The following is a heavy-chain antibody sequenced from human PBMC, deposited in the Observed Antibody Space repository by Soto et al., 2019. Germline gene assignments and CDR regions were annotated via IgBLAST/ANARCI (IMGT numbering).Heavy chain of an antibody. CDR3: ARVSPHPAEPHNHRLTMVRGAHYGMDV. CDR2: IYYSGST. CDR1: GGSISSGDYY. D-gene: IGHD3-10*01. Sequence: QVQLQESGPGLVKPSQTLSLTCTVSGGSISSGDYYWSWIRQPPGKGLEWIGYIYYSGSTYYNPSLKSRVTISVDTSKNQFSLKLSAVTAADTAVYYCARVSPHPAEPHNHRLTMVRGAHYGMDVWGQGTTVTVSS. V-gene: IGHV4-30-4*01. J-gene: IGHJ6*02.